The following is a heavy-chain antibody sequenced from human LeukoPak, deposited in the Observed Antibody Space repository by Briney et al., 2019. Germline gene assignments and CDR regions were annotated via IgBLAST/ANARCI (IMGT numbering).Heavy chain of an antibody. CDR3: ARDPLLQGACFDY. D-gene: IGHD1-26*01. J-gene: IGHJ4*02. V-gene: IGHV1-2*02. CDR2: INPNSGGT. Sequence: ASVKVSCKASGYTFTGYYMHWARQAPGQGLEWMGWINPNSGGTNYAQKFQGRVTMTRDTSISTAYMELSRLRSDDTAVYYCARDPLLQGACFDYWGQGTLVTVSS. CDR1: GYTFTGYY.